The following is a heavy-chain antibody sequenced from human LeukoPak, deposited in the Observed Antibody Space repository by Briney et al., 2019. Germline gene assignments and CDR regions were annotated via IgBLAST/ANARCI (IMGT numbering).Heavy chain of an antibody. CDR1: GLSFRNYA. V-gene: IGHV3-30*18. Sequence: GRSLRLSCVAPGLSFRNYAMHWVRQAPGKGLEWVALISYDGRSKYYADSVKGRFTISRDNLKNTLFLQMSGLRPEDTALYYCAKGGLLTVTELDSWGQGTLVTVYS. CDR2: ISYDGRSK. CDR3: AKGGLLTVTELDS. J-gene: IGHJ5*01. D-gene: IGHD4-17*01.